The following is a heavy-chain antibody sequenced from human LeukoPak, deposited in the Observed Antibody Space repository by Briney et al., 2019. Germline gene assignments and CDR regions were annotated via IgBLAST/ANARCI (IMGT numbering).Heavy chain of an antibody. D-gene: IGHD2-15*01. CDR2: ISGSGGST. CDR3: AKDGPNCSGGSCYPAYFDY. J-gene: IGHJ4*02. Sequence: GGSLRLSCAVSGISLSNYGMSWVRQAPGKGLEWVSAISGSGGSTYYADSVKGRFTISRDNSKNTLYLQMNSLRAEDTAVYYCAKDGPNCSGGSCYPAYFDYWGQGTLVTVSS. CDR1: GISLSNYG. V-gene: IGHV3-23*01.